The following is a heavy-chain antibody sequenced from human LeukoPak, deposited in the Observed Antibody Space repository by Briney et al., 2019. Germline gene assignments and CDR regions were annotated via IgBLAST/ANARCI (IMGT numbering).Heavy chain of an antibody. D-gene: IGHD3-10*01. J-gene: IGHJ4*02. CDR2: MNPNSGNT. V-gene: IGHV1-8*01. CDR1: GYTFTSYD. CDR3: ARSARGYGSSNY. Sequence: ASVKVSCKASGYTFTSYDINWVRQATGQGLEWMGWMNPNSGNTGYAQKFQGRVTMTRNTSISTAYMELSSLRSEDTAVYYCARSARGYGSSNYWGQGTLVTVSS.